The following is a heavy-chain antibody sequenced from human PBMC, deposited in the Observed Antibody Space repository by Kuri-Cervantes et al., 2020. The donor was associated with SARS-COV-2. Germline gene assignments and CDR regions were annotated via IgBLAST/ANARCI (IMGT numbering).Heavy chain of an antibody. Sequence: GSLRLSCTVSGDSISCYYWSWIRQPPGKGLEWIGYIYYSGSTKYNPSLKSRVTISLNTSKNQFSLKLSSVTAADTAVYYCARGGGYDYPHYWGQGTLVTVSS. V-gene: IGHV4-59*01. CDR2: IYYSGST. CDR3: ARGGGYDYPHY. CDR1: GDSISCYY. D-gene: IGHD3-16*01. J-gene: IGHJ4*02.